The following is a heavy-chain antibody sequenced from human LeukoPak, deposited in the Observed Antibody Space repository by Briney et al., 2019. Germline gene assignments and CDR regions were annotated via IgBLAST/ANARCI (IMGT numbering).Heavy chain of an antibody. CDR1: GGSFSGYY. V-gene: IGHV4-34*01. Sequence: PSETLSLTCAVYGGSFSGYYWSWIRQPPGKGLEWIGEINHSGSTNYNPSLKSRVTISVDTSKNQFSLKLSSVTAADTAMYYCARDGVFRFEVGDVYYYYMDVWGKGTTVIISS. J-gene: IGHJ6*03. CDR3: ARDGVFRFEVGDVYYYYMDV. CDR2: INHSGST. D-gene: IGHD2-21*02.